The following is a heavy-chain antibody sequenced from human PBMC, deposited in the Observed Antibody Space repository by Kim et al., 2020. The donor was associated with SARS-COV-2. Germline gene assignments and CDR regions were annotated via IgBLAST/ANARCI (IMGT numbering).Heavy chain of an antibody. J-gene: IGHJ4*02. CDR1: IYTFTSYA. CDR3: ARDSRRTTTIFGVLIITGEFGC. Sequence: ASVKVSCKASIYTFTSYAMNWVRQAPGQGLEWMGWINTNTGNPTYAQGFTGRFVFSLDTSVSTAYLQISSLKAEDTAVYYCARDSRRTTTIFGVLIITGEFGCWGQGTLVTVSS. CDR2: INTNTGNP. V-gene: IGHV7-4-1*02. D-gene: IGHD3-3*01.